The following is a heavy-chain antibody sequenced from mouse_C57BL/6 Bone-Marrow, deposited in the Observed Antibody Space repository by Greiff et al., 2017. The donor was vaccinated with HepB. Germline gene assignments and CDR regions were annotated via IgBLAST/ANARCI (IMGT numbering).Heavy chain of an antibody. Sequence: QVQLQQSGPEPVKPGASVKISCKASGYAFSSSWMNWVKQRPGKGLEWIGRIYPGDGDTNYNGKFKGKATLTADKSSSTAYMQLSSLTSEDSAVYFCARDYYGSSPDYWGQGTTLTVSS. V-gene: IGHV1-82*01. CDR2: IYPGDGDT. CDR3: ARDYYGSSPDY. D-gene: IGHD1-1*01. J-gene: IGHJ2*01. CDR1: GYAFSSSW.